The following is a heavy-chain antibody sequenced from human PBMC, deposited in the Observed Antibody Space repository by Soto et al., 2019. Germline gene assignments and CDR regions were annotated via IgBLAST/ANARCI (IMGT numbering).Heavy chain of an antibody. D-gene: IGHD3-10*01. CDR2: TYYRSKWYN. V-gene: IGHV6-1*01. CDR3: ARDRLGRFGELVPDAFDI. CDR1: VDSVSSNSDA. Sequence: SQNLSLTCAISVDSVSSNSDAWNWIRQSPSRGLEWLGRTYYRSKWYNDYAVSVKSRITINPDTSKNQFSLQLNSVTPEDTAVYYCARDRLGRFGELVPDAFDIWGQGTMVNVSS. J-gene: IGHJ3*02.